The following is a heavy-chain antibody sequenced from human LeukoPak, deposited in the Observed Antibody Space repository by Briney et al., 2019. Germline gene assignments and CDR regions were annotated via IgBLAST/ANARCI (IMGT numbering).Heavy chain of an antibody. Sequence: GESLRISCKGSGYSFTSYWISWVRQMPGKGLEWSGRIDPSDSYTNYSPSFQGHVTISADKSISTAYLQWSSLKASDTAMYYCARHPTYYDILTGYYNPVYFDYWGQGTLVTVSS. CDR1: GYSFTSYW. D-gene: IGHD3-9*01. CDR3: ARHPTYYDILTGYYNPVYFDY. CDR2: IDPSDSYT. J-gene: IGHJ4*02. V-gene: IGHV5-10-1*01.